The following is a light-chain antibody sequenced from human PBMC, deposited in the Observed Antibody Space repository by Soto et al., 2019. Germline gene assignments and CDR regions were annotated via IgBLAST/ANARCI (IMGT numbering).Light chain of an antibody. Sequence: QSVLTQPPSVSGAPGQRVTISCTGSSSNIGAGYDVHWYQQLPGTAPKRLIYGNSNRPSGVPDRFSGSKSGTSASLAITGLQAEDEADYYCQSYESSLSVVFGGGTKLTVL. J-gene: IGLJ2*01. CDR2: GNS. CDR1: SSNIGAGYD. CDR3: QSYESSLSVV. V-gene: IGLV1-40*01.